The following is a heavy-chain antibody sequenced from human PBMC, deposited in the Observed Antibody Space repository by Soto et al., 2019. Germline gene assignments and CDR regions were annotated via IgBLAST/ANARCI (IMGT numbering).Heavy chain of an antibody. J-gene: IGHJ4*02. CDR1: GGSIISGGYY. CDR3: ARTLYDSDDY. Sequence: PSETLSLTCTVSGGSIISGGYYWSLIRQHPGKGLEWIGYIYYSGSTYYNPSLKSRVTISVDTSKNQFSLKLSSVTAADTAVYYCARTLYDSDDYWGQGTLVTVS. CDR2: IYYSGST. D-gene: IGHD3-22*01. V-gene: IGHV4-31*03.